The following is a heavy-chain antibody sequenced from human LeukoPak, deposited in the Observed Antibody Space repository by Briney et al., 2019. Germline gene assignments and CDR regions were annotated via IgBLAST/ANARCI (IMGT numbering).Heavy chain of an antibody. D-gene: IGHD3-10*01. V-gene: IGHV3-66*01. J-gene: IGHJ4*02. CDR1: EFTFSNAW. CDR2: IYSGGNT. CDR3: ANAPSETKFVG. Sequence: SGGSLRLSCAVSEFTFSNAWMSWVRQAPGKGLEWVSVIYSGGNTYYADSVKGRFTMSRDNSQNTVYLQMNSLRVDDTAVYYCANAPSETKFVGGGGGPRVTIPS.